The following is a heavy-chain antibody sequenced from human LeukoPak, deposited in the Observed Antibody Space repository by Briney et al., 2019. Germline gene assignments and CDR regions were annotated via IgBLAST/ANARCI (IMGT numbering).Heavy chain of an antibody. CDR3: ARVLTMYYDILTGPHDAFDI. J-gene: IGHJ3*02. Sequence: GGSLRLSCAASGFTFSSYWMSWVRQAPGKGLEWVANIKQDGSEKYYVDSVKGRFTISRDNAKNSLYLQMNSLRAEDTAVYYCARVLTMYYDILTGPHDAFDIWGQGTMVTVSS. CDR1: GFTFSSYW. CDR2: IKQDGSEK. D-gene: IGHD3-9*01. V-gene: IGHV3-7*01.